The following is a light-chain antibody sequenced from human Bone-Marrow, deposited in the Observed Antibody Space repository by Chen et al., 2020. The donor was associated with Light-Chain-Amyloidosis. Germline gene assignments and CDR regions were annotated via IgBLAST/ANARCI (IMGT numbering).Light chain of an antibody. CDR2: DDS. Sequence: SYVLTQPSSVSVAPGQTATIACGGNNIGSTSVHWYQQKPGQAPLLVVYDDSDRPSGIPERLSGSNSGNTVTLTISRVEAGDEADYYCQVWDRSSDRPVFGGGTKLTVL. CDR1: NIGSTS. J-gene: IGLJ3*02. CDR3: QVWDRSSDRPV. V-gene: IGLV3-21*02.